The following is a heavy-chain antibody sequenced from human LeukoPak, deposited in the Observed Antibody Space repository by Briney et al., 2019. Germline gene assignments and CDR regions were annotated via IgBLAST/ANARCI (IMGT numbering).Heavy chain of an antibody. Sequence: SETLSLTCAVYGGSFSGYYWSWIRQPPGKGLEWIGEINHSGSTNYNPSLKRRVTISVDTSKNQFSLKLSSVTAADTAVYYCARGPPLNPGDFDSSGYYYFDYWGQGTLVTVSS. CDR1: GGSFSGYY. CDR2: INHSGST. CDR3: ARGPPLNPGDFDSSGYYYFDY. J-gene: IGHJ4*02. D-gene: IGHD3-22*01. V-gene: IGHV4-34*01.